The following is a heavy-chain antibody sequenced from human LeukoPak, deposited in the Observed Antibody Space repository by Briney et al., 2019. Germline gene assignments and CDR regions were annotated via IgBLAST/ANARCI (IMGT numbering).Heavy chain of an antibody. Sequence: SETLSLTCTVSGGSISSSIYYWGWIRQPPGKGLEWIGSMSYSGSTYYNPSLKSRVTISVDTSKNQFSLKLSSVTAADTAVYYCATDSGSYFDAFDIWGQGTMVTVSS. J-gene: IGHJ3*02. CDR3: ATDSGSYFDAFDI. CDR2: MSYSGST. D-gene: IGHD1-26*01. V-gene: IGHV4-39*07. CDR1: GGSISSSIYY.